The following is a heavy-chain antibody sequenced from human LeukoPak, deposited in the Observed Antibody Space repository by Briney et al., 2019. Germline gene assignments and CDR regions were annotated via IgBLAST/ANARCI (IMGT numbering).Heavy chain of an antibody. CDR1: GGTFSSYA. D-gene: IGHD4-17*01. Sequence: ASVKVSCKASGGTFSSYAISWVRQAPGQGLEWMGRIIPILGIANYAQKFQGRVTITADRSTSTAYMELSSLRSEDTAVYYCAREGAVTTGLQSYYYYYGMDVWGQGTTVTVSS. CDR2: IIPILGIA. J-gene: IGHJ6*02. V-gene: IGHV1-69*04. CDR3: AREGAVTTGLQSYYYYYGMDV.